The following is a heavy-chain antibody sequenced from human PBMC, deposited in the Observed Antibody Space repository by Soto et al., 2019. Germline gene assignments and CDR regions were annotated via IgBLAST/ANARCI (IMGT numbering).Heavy chain of an antibody. D-gene: IGHD3-3*01. CDR2: ISAYNGNT. CDR1: GYTFTSYG. Sequence: ASVKVSCKASGYTFTSYGISWVRQAPGQGLEWMGWISAYNGNTNYAQKLQGRVTMTTDTSTSTAYMELRSLRSDDTAVYYCARDKEEYYDFWGGPPDRYYYYGMDVWGQGTTVTVSS. V-gene: IGHV1-18*01. CDR3: ARDKEEYYDFWGGPPDRYYYYGMDV. J-gene: IGHJ6*02.